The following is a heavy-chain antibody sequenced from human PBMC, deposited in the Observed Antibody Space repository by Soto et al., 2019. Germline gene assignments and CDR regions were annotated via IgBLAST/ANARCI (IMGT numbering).Heavy chain of an antibody. CDR1: GFTVSSNY. V-gene: IGHV3-53*01. Sequence: PGGSLRLSCAASGFTVSSNYMSWVRQAPGKGLEWVSVIYSGGSTYYADSVKGRFTISRDNSKNTLYLQMNSLRAEDTAVYYCARDLTLAVAGTPTYGMDVWGQGTTVTVSS. J-gene: IGHJ6*02. CDR3: ARDLTLAVAGTPTYGMDV. D-gene: IGHD6-19*01. CDR2: IYSGGST.